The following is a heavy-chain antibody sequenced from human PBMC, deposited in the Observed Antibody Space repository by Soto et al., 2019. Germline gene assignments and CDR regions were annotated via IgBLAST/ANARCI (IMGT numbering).Heavy chain of an antibody. CDR2: IIPIFGTA. Sequence: SVKVSCKXSGGTFSSYAISWVRQAPGQGLEWMGGIIPIFGTANYAQKFQGRVTITADESTSTAYMELSSLRSEDTAVYYCARTPVSYYYDSSGPNYYFDYWGQGTLVTVSS. J-gene: IGHJ4*02. CDR1: GGTFSSYA. D-gene: IGHD3-22*01. CDR3: ARTPVSYYYDSSGPNYYFDY. V-gene: IGHV1-69*13.